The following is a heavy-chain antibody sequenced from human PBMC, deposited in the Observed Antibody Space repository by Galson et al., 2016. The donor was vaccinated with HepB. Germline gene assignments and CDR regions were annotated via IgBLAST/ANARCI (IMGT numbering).Heavy chain of an antibody. CDR3: ARSTVSSGTLSFDY. Sequence: SGYTFTSYGIHWVRQAPGQSLEWMGWINAGTGNTRYSQKLQARVTITRDTSANTAYMELTSLKSEDTAVYYCARSTVSSGTLSFDYWGQGTLVTVSS. CDR2: INAGTGNT. J-gene: IGHJ4*02. D-gene: IGHD6-13*01. CDR1: GYTFTSYG. V-gene: IGHV1-3*01.